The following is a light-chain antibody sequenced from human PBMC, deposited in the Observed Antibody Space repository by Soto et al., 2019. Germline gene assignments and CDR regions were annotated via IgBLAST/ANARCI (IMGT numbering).Light chain of an antibody. CDR1: NIGSKS. CDR2: YDT. J-gene: IGLJ2*01. Sequence: SYELTQPPSVSVAPGKTATITCGGNNIGSKSVHWYQQRPGQAPVLVIYYDTDRPSGIPERFSGSNSGNTATLTISGVEAGDEADYYCQVWDSSSDHPVFGGGTKVTVL. CDR3: QVWDSSSDHPV. V-gene: IGLV3-21*01.